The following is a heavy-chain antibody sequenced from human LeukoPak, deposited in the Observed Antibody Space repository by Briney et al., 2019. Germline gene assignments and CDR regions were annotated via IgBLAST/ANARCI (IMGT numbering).Heavy chain of an antibody. CDR1: GFTFDDYA. CDR3: ARSPDTATAELDY. CDR2: ISWNSGSI. V-gene: IGHV3-9*01. D-gene: IGHD5-18*01. J-gene: IGHJ4*02. Sequence: TGGSLRLSCAASGFTFDDYAMHWVRQAPGKGLEWVSGISWNSGSIGYADSVKGRFTISRDNAKNSLYLQMNSLRAEDTALYYCARSPDTATAELDYWGQGTLVTVSS.